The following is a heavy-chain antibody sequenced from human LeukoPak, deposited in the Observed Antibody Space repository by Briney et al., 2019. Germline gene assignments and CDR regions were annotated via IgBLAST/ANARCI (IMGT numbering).Heavy chain of an antibody. CDR1: GFTFSTYA. J-gene: IGHJ5*02. D-gene: IGHD6-19*01. CDR3: AKEECESGWYKWFGH. Sequence: GGSLRLSCAASGFTFSTYAMTWVRQAPGKGLEWVSNINYSGSVTYYADSVKGRFTISRDNSKDALYLHMTNLRVEDMAVYYCAKEECESGWYKWFGHWGQGTLVTVSS. V-gene: IGHV3-23*01. CDR2: INYSGSVT.